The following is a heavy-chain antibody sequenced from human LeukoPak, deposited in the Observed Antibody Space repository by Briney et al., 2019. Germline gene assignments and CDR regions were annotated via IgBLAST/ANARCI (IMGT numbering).Heavy chain of an antibody. D-gene: IGHD6-19*01. J-gene: IGHJ6*04. Sequence: GRSLRLSCAASGFTFSSYAMSWVRQAPGKGLEWVSAISGSGGSTYYADSVKGRFTISRDNSKNTLYLQMNSLRAEDTAVYYCAKDFSSQSIAVAGRPYYYYYGMDVWGKGTTVTVSS. CDR3: AKDFSSQSIAVAGRPYYYYYGMDV. CDR2: ISGSGGST. CDR1: GFTFSSYA. V-gene: IGHV3-23*01.